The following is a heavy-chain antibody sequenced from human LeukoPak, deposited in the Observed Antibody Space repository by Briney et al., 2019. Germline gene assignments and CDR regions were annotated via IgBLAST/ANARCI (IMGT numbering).Heavy chain of an antibody. CDR3: AKGSHLNYDILTGYLTEPYYFDY. CDR2: ISYDGSNK. V-gene: IGHV3-30*18. D-gene: IGHD3-9*01. CDR1: GFTFSSYG. Sequence: GRSLRLSCAASGFTFSSYGMPWVRQAPGKGLEWVAVISYDGSNKYYADSVKGRFTISRDNSKNTLYLQMNSLRAEDTAVYYCAKGSHLNYDILTGYLTEPYYFDYWGQGTLVTVSS. J-gene: IGHJ4*02.